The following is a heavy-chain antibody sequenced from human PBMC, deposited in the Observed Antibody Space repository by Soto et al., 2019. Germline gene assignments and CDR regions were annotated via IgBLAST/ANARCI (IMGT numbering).Heavy chain of an antibody. CDR3: ARDSVTRVSSAIPRMDV. Sequence: EVRLLESGGGLVQPGGSLRLSCVASGFDFSTYAMSWVRQAPGKGLEWVSVIGEGGVSRVYADAVKGRFTISRDNSKNTLYLQMTSLRVDDTAMYYCARDSVTRVSSAIPRMDVWGQATTVSVSS. CDR1: GFDFSTYA. CDR2: IGEGGVSR. V-gene: IGHV3-23*01. J-gene: IGHJ6*02. D-gene: IGHD3-16*01.